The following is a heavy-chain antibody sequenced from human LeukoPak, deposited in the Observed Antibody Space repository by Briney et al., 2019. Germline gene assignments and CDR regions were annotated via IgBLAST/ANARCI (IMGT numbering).Heavy chain of an antibody. J-gene: IGHJ4*02. Sequence: SETLSLTCTVSGGSISSYYWSWIRQPPGKGLEWIGYIYYSGSTNYNPSLKSRVTISVDTSKNQFSLRLSSVTAADTAVYYCARVNYYDSSGTDYRGQGTLVTVSS. D-gene: IGHD3-22*01. CDR3: ARVNYYDSSGTDY. V-gene: IGHV4-59*01. CDR2: IYYSGST. CDR1: GGSISSYY.